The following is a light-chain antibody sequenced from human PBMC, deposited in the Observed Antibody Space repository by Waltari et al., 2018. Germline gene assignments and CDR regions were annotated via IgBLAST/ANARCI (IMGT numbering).Light chain of an antibody. CDR2: GAS. J-gene: IGKJ2*01. CDR1: QSVSSSY. CDR3: QQYGSSPYT. V-gene: IGKV3-20*01. Sequence: EIVLTQSPGTLSLSPGERATLSCRASQSVSSSYLAWYQQKPGQAPRLLTYGASSRATGIPDRFSGSGSVTDFTLTISRLEPEDFAVYYCQQYGSSPYTFGQGTKLEIK.